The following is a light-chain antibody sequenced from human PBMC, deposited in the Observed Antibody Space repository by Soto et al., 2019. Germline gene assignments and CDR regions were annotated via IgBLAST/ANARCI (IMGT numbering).Light chain of an antibody. CDR2: AAS. J-gene: IGKJ4*01. CDR3: QQYGSAPHT. CDR1: QTVSGNY. Sequence: PGYIAPLSCIASQTVSGNYLAWYHQKPGQAPRLLIYAASSRAAGIPDRFSGSGSGTDFTLTISRLEPEDFAVYYCQQYGSAPHTFGGGTKVDIK. V-gene: IGKV3-20*01.